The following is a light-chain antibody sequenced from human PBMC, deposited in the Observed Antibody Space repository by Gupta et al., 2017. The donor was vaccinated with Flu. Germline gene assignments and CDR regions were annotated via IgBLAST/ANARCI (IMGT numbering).Light chain of an antibody. J-gene: IGKJ1*01. CDR2: NES. V-gene: IGKV1-5*03. Sequence: IQMTQSASTLSASVGDTCTITCRAGQSLSSSLAWYHQKPVKAPKLLIFNESTGLGDGTSRFGGGGEATEFTLTSSGPQYDDFANYYCQQDSNYWTFGQGTKVEIK. CDR1: QSLSSS. CDR3: QQDSNYWT.